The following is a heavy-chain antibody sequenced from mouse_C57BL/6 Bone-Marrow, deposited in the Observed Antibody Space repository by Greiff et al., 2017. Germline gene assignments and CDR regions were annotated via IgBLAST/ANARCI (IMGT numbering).Heavy chain of an antibody. J-gene: IGHJ1*03. D-gene: IGHD2-3*01. V-gene: IGHV1-55*01. CDR2: IYPGSGST. Sequence: QVQLQQPGAELVKPGASVKMSCKASGYTFTSYWITWVKQRPGQGLEWIGDIYPGSGSTNYNEKFKSKATLTVDTSSSTAYMQLSSLTSEDSAVYYCARRVAIYDGYYGGYCDVWGTGTTVTVSS. CDR3: ARRVAIYDGYYGGYCDV. CDR1: GYTFTSYW.